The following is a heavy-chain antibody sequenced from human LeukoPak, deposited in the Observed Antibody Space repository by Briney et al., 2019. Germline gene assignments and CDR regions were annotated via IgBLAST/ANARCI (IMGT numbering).Heavy chain of an antibody. CDR1: GYTFTSYG. J-gene: IGHJ4*02. V-gene: IGHV1-18*01. CDR2: NSAYNGNT. D-gene: IGHD2-2*01. Sequence: EASVKVSCKASGYTFTSYGSSWVRQAPGQGLEWMGWNSAYNGNTNYAQKLQGRVTMTTDTSTSTAYMELRSLRSDDTAVYYCARDGPGYCSSTSCYASFDYWGQGTLVTVSS. CDR3: ARDGPGYCSSTSCYASFDY.